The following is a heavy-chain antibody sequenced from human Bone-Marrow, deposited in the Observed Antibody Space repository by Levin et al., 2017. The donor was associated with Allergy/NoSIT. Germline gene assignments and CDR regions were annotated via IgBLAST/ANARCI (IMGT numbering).Heavy chain of an antibody. J-gene: IGHJ4*02. D-gene: IGHD5-24*01. CDR1: GYTFTNYL. V-gene: IGHV5-51*01. CDR3: ARLQGWLQVRGRYFDH. Sequence: KVSCKASGYTFTNYLIAWVRQMPGEGLEWLGSIYTGDSDTRYSPSFQGQVTISVDKSISTAYLEWSSLRASDTAIYYCARLQGWLQVRGRYFDHWGQGTLVTVSS. CDR2: IYTGDSDT.